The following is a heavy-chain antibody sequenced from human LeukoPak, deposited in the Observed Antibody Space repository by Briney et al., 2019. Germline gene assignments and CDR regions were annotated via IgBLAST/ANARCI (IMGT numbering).Heavy chain of an antibody. Sequence: GGSLRLSCAASGFTFDDFPMHWVRQQPGKGLEWVSRIGIDGITTNYADSVKGRFTITRDNAKNTLYLQMDSLRAEDTAVYYCIVYSSGWQWGQGTLVTVSS. CDR2: IGIDGITT. CDR1: GFTFDDFP. CDR3: IVYSSGWQ. D-gene: IGHD6-19*01. J-gene: IGHJ4*02. V-gene: IGHV3-74*01.